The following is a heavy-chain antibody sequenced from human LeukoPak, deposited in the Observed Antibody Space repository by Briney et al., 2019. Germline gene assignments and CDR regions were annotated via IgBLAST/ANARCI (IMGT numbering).Heavy chain of an antibody. CDR1: GGTFSSYA. J-gene: IGHJ4*02. CDR2: IIPIFGTA. Sequence: SVKVSCKASGGTFSSYAISWVRQAPGQGLEWMGGIIPIFGTANYAQKLQGRVTITTDESTSTAYMELSSLRSEDTAVYYCAREAGIVVGSTFDYWGQGTLVTVSS. CDR3: AREAGIVVGSTFDY. D-gene: IGHD3-22*01. V-gene: IGHV1-69*05.